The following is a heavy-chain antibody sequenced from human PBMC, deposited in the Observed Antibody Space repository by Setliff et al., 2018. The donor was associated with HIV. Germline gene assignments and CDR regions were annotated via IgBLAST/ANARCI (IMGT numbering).Heavy chain of an antibody. CDR2: IYSSGST. Sequence: PSETLSLTCTVSGGSISSYYWSWIRQPAGKGLEWIGYIYSSGSTNFNPPLQSRVTISVDTSKNQFSLKLSSVTAADTAVYYCARHSGVASPNWFDPWGQGTLVTVSS. V-gene: IGHV4-4*09. D-gene: IGHD3-10*01. CDR3: ARHSGVASPNWFDP. J-gene: IGHJ5*02. CDR1: GGSISSYY.